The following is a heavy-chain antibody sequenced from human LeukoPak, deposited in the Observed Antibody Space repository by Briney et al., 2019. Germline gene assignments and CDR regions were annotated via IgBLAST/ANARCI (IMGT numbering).Heavy chain of an antibody. V-gene: IGHV3-48*01. CDR3: ARDGNGDYVDAFDI. J-gene: IGHJ3*02. CDR1: GFTFSNSS. Sequence: GGSLRLSCAASGFTFSNSSMNWVRQAPGKGLEWVSYISSSISTIYYADSVKGRFTISRDNAKNSLYLQMNSLRAEDTAVYYCARDGNGDYVDAFDIWGQGTMVTVSS. D-gene: IGHD4-17*01. CDR2: ISSSISTI.